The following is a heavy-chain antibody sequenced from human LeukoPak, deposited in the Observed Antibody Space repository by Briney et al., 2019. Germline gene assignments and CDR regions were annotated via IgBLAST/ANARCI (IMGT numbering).Heavy chain of an antibody. CDR3: ARRTYYDFWSGYLYYFDY. Sequence: GASVKVSCKASGYTFTGHSMYWVRQAPGQGLEWMGWIKPNSGGTNYAQKFQGRVTMTRDTSISTAYMELSRLRSDDTAVYYCARRTYYDFWSGYLYYFDYWGQGTLVTVSS. V-gene: IGHV1-2*02. J-gene: IGHJ4*02. D-gene: IGHD3-3*01. CDR1: GYTFTGHS. CDR2: IKPNSGGT.